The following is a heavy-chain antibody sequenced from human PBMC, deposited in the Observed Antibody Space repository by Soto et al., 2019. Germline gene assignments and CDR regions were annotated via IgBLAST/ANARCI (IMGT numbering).Heavy chain of an antibody. CDR3: AREDDGGDTLDV. J-gene: IGHJ6*02. D-gene: IGHD2-21*02. CDR1: VGSISGDYYH. CDR2: IHHSGSI. Sequence: QVQLQQSGPGLVKPSQTLSLTCTVSVGSISGDYYHWTWIRQSPEKGLEWIGYIHHSGSILYNPSLKSRLTISVDTSKNQFSLHLSSVTAADTAVYFCAREDDGGDTLDVWGQGTTVTVSS. V-gene: IGHV4-30-4*08.